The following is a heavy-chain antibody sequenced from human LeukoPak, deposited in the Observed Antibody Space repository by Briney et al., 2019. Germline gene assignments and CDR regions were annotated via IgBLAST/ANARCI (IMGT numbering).Heavy chain of an antibody. Sequence: GGSLRLSCAASGFTVSSNYMSWVRQAPGKGLEWVSVIYSGGSTYYADSVKGRFTISRDNSKNTLYLQMNSLRAEDTAVYYCAKGGNNGWGYYFDYWGQGTLVTVSS. CDR2: IYSGGST. CDR3: AKGGNNGWGYYFDY. V-gene: IGHV3-53*01. D-gene: IGHD3-16*01. J-gene: IGHJ4*02. CDR1: GFTVSSNY.